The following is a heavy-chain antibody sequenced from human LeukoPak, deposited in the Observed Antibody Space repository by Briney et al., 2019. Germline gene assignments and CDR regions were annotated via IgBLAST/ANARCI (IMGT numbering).Heavy chain of an antibody. CDR1: GGSISSYY. J-gene: IGHJ4*02. D-gene: IGHD6-19*01. CDR3: ARANSSGWYRVYYFDY. CDR2: IYTSGST. V-gene: IGHV4-4*07. Sequence: SETLSLTCTVSGGSISSYYWSWIRQPAGKGLEWIGRIYTSGSTNYNPSLKSRVTMSVDTSKNQFSLKLSPVTAADTAVYYCARANSSGWYRVYYFDYWGQGTLVTVSS.